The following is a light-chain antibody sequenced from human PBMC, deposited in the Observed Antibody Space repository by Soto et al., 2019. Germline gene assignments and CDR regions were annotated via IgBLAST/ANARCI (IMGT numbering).Light chain of an antibody. CDR1: QRISSF. CDR2: SAS. J-gene: IGKJ5*01. Sequence: DIQMTQSPSSLSASVGDRVAITRRASQRISSFLNWYQQKPGRAPKLLIHSASALPSGVPSRFSGSGSGTEFTLTMSGLQPEDFATYYCLQHNSYPITFGQGTRLEIK. CDR3: LQHNSYPIT. V-gene: IGKV1-39*01.